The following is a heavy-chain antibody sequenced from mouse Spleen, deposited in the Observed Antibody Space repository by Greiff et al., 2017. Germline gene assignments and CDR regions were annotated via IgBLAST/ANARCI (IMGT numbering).Heavy chain of an antibody. CDR1: GYAFSSSW. CDR2: IYPGDGDT. V-gene: IGHV1-82*01. CDR3: ARGLGRRFDY. J-gene: IGHJ2*01. Sequence: VKLMESGPELVKPGASVKISCKASGYAFSSSWMNWVKQRPGKGLEWIGRIYPGDGDTNYNGKFKGKATLTADKSSSTAYMQLSSLTSEDSAVYFCARGLGRRFDYWGQGTTLTVSS. D-gene: IGHD4-1*01.